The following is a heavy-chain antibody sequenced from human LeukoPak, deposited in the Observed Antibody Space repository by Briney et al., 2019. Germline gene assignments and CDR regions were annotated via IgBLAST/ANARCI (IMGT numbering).Heavy chain of an antibody. CDR2: ISGSGGST. J-gene: IGHJ5*02. V-gene: IGHV3-23*01. CDR3: AKDPIAVAGGGWFDP. D-gene: IGHD6-19*01. CDR1: GFTFSSYT. Sequence: GGSLRLSCAASGFTFSSYTMSWVRQAPGKGLEWVSAISGSGGSTYYADSVKGRFTISRDNSKNTLHLQMNSLRAEDTAVYYCAKDPIAVAGGGWFDPWGQGTLVTVSS.